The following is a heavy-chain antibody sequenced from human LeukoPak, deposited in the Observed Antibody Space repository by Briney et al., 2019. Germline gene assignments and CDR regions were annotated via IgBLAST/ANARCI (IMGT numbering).Heavy chain of an antibody. J-gene: IGHJ5*02. CDR2: ISYDGSNK. D-gene: IGHD6-6*01. CDR3: AKQAGIAARRWFDP. V-gene: IGHV3-30*18. CDR1: GFTFSSYG. Sequence: GGSLRLSCAASGFTFSSYGMHWVRQAPGKGLEWVAVISYDGSNKYYADSVKGRFTISRDNSKNTLYLQMSSLRAEDTAVYYCAKQAGIAARRWFDPWGQGTLVAVSS.